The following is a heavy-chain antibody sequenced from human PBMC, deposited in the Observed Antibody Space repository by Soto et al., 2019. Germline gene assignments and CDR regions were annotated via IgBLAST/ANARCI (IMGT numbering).Heavy chain of an antibody. CDR1: GYNFYSFD. CDR3: VGGNFRY. J-gene: IGHJ4*02. CDR2: MNPKSGNT. V-gene: IGHV1-8*03. Sequence: QVQLVQSGAEVRKPGASVKVSCKASGYNFYSFDIYWVRQATGHGIAWMGWMNPKSGNTGYAQELRGRVTITRNTSNSTAYIELTSLKSDDTGVYYCVGGNFRYLGQGTLVHVSS.